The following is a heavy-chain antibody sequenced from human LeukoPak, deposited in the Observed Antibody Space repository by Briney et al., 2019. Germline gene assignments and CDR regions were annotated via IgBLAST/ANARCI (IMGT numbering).Heavy chain of an antibody. J-gene: IGHJ4*02. Sequence: PSETLSLTCAVSGYSISSGYYWGWIRQPPGKGLEWIGSIYHSGSTYYNPSLKSRVTISVDTSKNQFSLKLSSVTAADTAVYYCARLHDFWSGFDYWGKGTLVTVSS. D-gene: IGHD3-3*01. CDR3: ARLHDFWSGFDY. CDR1: GYSISSGYY. CDR2: IYHSGST. V-gene: IGHV4-38-2*01.